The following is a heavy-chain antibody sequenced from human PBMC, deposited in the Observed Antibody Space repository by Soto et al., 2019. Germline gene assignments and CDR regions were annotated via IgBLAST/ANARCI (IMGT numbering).Heavy chain of an antibody. J-gene: IGHJ6*02. V-gene: IGHV3-30*03. D-gene: IGHD1-26*01. Sequence: PGGSLKLFCAASGLTFSSSVMHWVRQAPGKGLEWVAVISYDGSNTYYADSVKGRFTISRDNSKNTLYLQMNSLRAEDTAVYYCARGVRGSYYTGMDVWGQGTTVTVSS. CDR1: GLTFSSSV. CDR3: ARGVRGSYYTGMDV. CDR2: ISYDGSNT.